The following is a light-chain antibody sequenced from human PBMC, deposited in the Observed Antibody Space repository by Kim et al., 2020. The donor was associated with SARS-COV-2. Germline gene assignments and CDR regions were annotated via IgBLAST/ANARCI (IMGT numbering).Light chain of an antibody. J-gene: IGLJ2*01. CDR1: SSNIGGAT. V-gene: IGLV1-44*01. Sequence: PGQKVSITCSGSSSNIGGATVTWYQQVPGTAPKLLIYNDNQRPSGVPDRFSGSKSGSSATLAISGLQSEDEADYYCAAWDDNVKGPVFGGGTKLTVL. CDR2: NDN. CDR3: AAWDDNVKGPV.